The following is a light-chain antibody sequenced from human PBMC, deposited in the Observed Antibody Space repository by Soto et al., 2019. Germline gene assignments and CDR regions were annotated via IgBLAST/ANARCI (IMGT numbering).Light chain of an antibody. J-gene: IGKJ3*01. CDR2: LGS. CDR3: MQALQTPFT. Sequence: DIVMTQSPLSLPVTPGEPASISCRSSQSLLHTNGYNYLHWYLQKPGQSPQLLIYLGSNRASGVPDRFRGSGSGTDFTLKINRVEADDVGVYYCMQALQTPFTFGPGTKVDIK. CDR1: QSLLHTNGYNY. V-gene: IGKV2-28*01.